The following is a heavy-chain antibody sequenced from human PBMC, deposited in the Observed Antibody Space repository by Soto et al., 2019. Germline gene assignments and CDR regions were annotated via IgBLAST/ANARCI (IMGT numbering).Heavy chain of an antibody. V-gene: IGHV4-39*01. CDR3: ARPYDYGDLEIRWPFDY. Sequence: SETLSLTCTVSGGSISSSSYYWGWIRQPPGKGLEWIGSIYYSGSTYYNPSLKSRVTISVDTSKNQFSLKLSSVTAADTAVYYCARPYDYGDLEIRWPFDYWGQGTLVTVSS. CDR2: IYYSGST. D-gene: IGHD4-17*01. J-gene: IGHJ4*02. CDR1: GGSISSSSYY.